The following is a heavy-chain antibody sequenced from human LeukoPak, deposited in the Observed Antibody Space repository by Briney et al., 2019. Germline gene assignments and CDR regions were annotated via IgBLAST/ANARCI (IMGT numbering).Heavy chain of an antibody. D-gene: IGHD5-18*01. J-gene: IGHJ4*02. Sequence: SETLSLTCTVSGGSISSSYWSWIRQPAGKGLEWIGRIYTSGSTNYNPSLESRVTMSLDTSKNQFSLNLRSVTAADTAVYYCARHARDLFTATLTYFDYWGQGTLVTVSS. CDR1: GGSISSSY. CDR2: IYTSGST. V-gene: IGHV4-4*07. CDR3: ARHARDLFTATLTYFDY.